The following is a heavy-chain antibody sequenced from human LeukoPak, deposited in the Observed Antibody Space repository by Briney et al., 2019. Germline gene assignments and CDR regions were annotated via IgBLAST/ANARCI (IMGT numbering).Heavy chain of an antibody. V-gene: IGHV3-7*01. D-gene: IGHD2-2*01. Sequence: AGSLRLSCAASGFTFSSYWMSWVRQAPGKGLEWAADIKQDGSEKYYVDSVKGRFTISRGNAKNSLYLQMNSLRAEDTAVYYCARGAVVPAAPPIMDVWGQGTTVTVSS. J-gene: IGHJ6*02. CDR1: GFTFSSYW. CDR2: IKQDGSEK. CDR3: ARGAVVPAAPPIMDV.